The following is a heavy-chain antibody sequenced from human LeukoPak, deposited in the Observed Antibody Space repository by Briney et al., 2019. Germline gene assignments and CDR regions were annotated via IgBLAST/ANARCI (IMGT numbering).Heavy chain of an antibody. J-gene: IGHJ4*02. CDR3: TTGAPTVTAYEFDY. V-gene: IGHV1-24*01. Sequence: ASVKVSCKVSGYTLTELSMHWVRQAPGKGLEWMGGFDPEDGETIYAQKFQGRVTMTENTSTDTAYKELSSLRSEDTAVYYCTTGAPTVTAYEFDYWGQGTLVTVSS. CDR1: GYTLTELS. CDR2: FDPEDGET. D-gene: IGHD4-11*01.